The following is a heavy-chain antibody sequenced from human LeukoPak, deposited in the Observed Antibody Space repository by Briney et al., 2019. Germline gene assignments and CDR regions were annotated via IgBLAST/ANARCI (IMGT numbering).Heavy chain of an antibody. CDR2: IDTSGTT. Sequence: SETLSLTCTVSGGAIRSYYWSWIRQPAGKGLEWSGHIDTSGTTNYNPSLKSRVTMSLDTSKNQFSLKVSSVTAADTALYYCARFPYSSGPYYYYYMDVWGKGTTVTISS. J-gene: IGHJ6*03. CDR3: ARFPYSSGPYYYYYMDV. D-gene: IGHD6-19*01. V-gene: IGHV4-4*07. CDR1: GGAIRSYY.